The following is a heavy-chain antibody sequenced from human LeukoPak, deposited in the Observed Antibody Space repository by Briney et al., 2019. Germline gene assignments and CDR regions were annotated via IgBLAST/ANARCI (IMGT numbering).Heavy chain of an antibody. CDR3: ARRYCSSASCAFDN. D-gene: IGHD2-2*01. V-gene: IGHV3-20*04. Sequence: GGSLRLSCAASGFAFADYGMSWVRQTPGKGLEWVSGINWNGGSTGYADSVKGRFTISRANAKNSLYRHMTSLRAEDTAWYYCARRYCSSASCAFDNWGQGTLVTVSS. CDR2: INWNGGST. CDR1: GFAFADYG. J-gene: IGHJ4*02.